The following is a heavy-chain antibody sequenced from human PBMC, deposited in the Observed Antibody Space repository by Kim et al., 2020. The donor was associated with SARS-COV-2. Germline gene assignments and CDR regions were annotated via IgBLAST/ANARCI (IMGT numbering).Heavy chain of an antibody. CDR1: GDSVSSGTYY. J-gene: IGHJ5*02. V-gene: IGHV4-61*01. CDR3: AREIKYAQFGP. D-gene: IGHD2-2*01. Sequence: SETLSLTCTVSGDSVSSGTYYWSWIRQPPGKGLEWIGYIYYSGSTNYNPSLKSRVTISVDTTKNQFTLKRSSVTAADTAVYYCAREIKYAQFGPWGQGTPVTVSS. CDR2: IYYSGST.